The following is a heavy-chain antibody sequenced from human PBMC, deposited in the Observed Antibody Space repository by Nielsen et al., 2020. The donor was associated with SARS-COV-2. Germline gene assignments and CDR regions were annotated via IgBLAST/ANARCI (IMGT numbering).Heavy chain of an antibody. CDR1: GFTFSSHS. Sequence: GGSLRLSCAASGFTFSSHSMNWVRQAPGKGLEWVSSISSSSSYIYYADSVKGRFTISRDNAKNSLYLQMNSLRAEDTALYHCARGYCSGGSCYYFDYWGQGTLVTVSS. J-gene: IGHJ4*02. CDR3: ARGYCSGGSCYYFDY. CDR2: ISSSSSYI. V-gene: IGHV3-21*04. D-gene: IGHD2-15*01.